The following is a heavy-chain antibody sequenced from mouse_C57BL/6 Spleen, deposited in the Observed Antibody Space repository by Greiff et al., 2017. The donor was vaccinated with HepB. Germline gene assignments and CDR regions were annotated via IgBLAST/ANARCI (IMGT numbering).Heavy chain of an antibody. J-gene: IGHJ2*01. V-gene: IGHV1-7*01. CDR1: GYTFTSYW. CDR2: INPSSGYT. D-gene: IGHD1-1*01. Sequence: VQLVESGAELAKPGASVKLSCKASGYTFTSYWMHWVKQRPGQGLEWIGYINPSSGYTKYNQKFKDKATLTADKSSSTAYMQLSSLTYEDSAVYYCATTVVARGFDYWGQGTTLTVSS. CDR3: ATTVVARGFDY.